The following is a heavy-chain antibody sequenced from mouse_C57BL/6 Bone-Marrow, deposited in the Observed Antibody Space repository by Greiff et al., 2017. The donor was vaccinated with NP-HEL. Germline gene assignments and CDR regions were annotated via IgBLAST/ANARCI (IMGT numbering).Heavy chain of an antibody. CDR2: IYPRSGNT. CDR1: GYTFTSYG. CDR3: AKDSNFWYFDV. V-gene: IGHV1-81*01. Sequence: VQLQQSGAELARPGASVKPSCKASGYTFTSYGISWVKQRTGQGLEWIGEIYPRSGNTYYNEKFKGKATLTADKSSSTAYMELRSLTSEDSAVYFCAKDSNFWYFDVWGTGTTVTVSS. D-gene: IGHD2-5*01. J-gene: IGHJ1*03.